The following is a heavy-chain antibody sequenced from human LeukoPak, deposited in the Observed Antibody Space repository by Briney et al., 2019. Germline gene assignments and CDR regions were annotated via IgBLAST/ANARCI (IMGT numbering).Heavy chain of an antibody. Sequence: GGSLRLSCAASGFTFSSYWMNWVRQAPGKGLEWVANIKQDGSEKYYVDSVKGRFTISRDNAKNSLYLQMNSLRAEDTAIYYCAKTRIAVTGRVFYMDVWGKGTTVTIS. V-gene: IGHV3-7*03. J-gene: IGHJ6*03. CDR1: GFTFSSYW. D-gene: IGHD6-19*01. CDR2: IKQDGSEK. CDR3: AKTRIAVTGRVFYMDV.